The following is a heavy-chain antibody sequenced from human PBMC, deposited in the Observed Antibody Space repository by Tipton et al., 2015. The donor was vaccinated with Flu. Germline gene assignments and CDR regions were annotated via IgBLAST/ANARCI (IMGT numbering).Heavy chain of an antibody. Sequence: TLSLTCTVSGYSISSGYYWGWIRQPPGKGLEWIGSIYHSGSTYYNPSLKSRVTISVDTSKNQFSLKLSSVTAADTAVYYCARSGRGWWADYWGQGTLVTDSS. CDR2: IYHSGST. CDR1: GYSISSGYY. CDR3: ARSGRGWWADY. J-gene: IGHJ4*02. D-gene: IGHD1-26*01. V-gene: IGHV4-38-2*02.